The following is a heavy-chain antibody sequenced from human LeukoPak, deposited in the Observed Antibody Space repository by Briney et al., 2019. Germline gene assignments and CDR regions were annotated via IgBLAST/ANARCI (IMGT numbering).Heavy chain of an antibody. CDR2: IRYDGSNK. Sequence: GGSLRLSCAASGFTFSSYGMHWVRQAPGKGLEWVAFIRYDGSNKYYADSVKGRFTISRDNSKNTLYLQMNSLRAEDTAVYYCAKVRSIWSGYYSLHYWGQGTLVTVSS. CDR1: GFTFSSYG. J-gene: IGHJ4*02. D-gene: IGHD3-3*01. V-gene: IGHV3-30*02. CDR3: AKVRSIWSGYYSLHY.